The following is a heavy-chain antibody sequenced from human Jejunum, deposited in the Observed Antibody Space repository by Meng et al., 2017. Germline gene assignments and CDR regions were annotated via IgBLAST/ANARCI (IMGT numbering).Heavy chain of an antibody. CDR3: ARDIPPS. V-gene: IGHV3-74*01. CDR2: IHSDGSTK. Sequence: EGQWVGSGGGLVQPGGSLRLSCAASGFTFSSSWMHWVRQVPGKGLVWVSRIHSDGSTKSYADSVKGRFSISRDNGKNTLYLQMNSLRAEDTGVYYCARDIPPSWGQGTLVTVSS. CDR1: GFTFSSSW. J-gene: IGHJ5*02.